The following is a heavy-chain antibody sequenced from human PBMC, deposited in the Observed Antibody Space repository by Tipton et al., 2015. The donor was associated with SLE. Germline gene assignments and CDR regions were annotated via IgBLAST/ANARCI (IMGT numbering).Heavy chain of an antibody. V-gene: IGHV4-34*01. CDR3: ARIRPGHGDPFDF. J-gene: IGHJ4*02. Sequence: TLSLTCAVYGGSFSGYFLTWVRQSPGKGLEWIGEINNAAVTDYNPSLKSRVTILVDTAKEQFSLKLTSLTAADTAVYYCARIRPGHGDPFDFWGQGTLVTVSS. D-gene: IGHD4-17*01. CDR2: INNAAVT. CDR1: GGSFSGYF.